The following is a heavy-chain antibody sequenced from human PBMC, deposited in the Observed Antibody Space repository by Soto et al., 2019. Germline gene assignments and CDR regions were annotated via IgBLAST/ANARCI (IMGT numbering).Heavy chain of an antibody. J-gene: IGHJ4*02. Sequence: QVQLVESGGGVVQPGRSLRLSCTASGLTFSGYALHWVRQAPGKGLEWVAIISYDGSNKYYADSVKGRFTISRDNSKNSLYLQMNSLRAVDTALYYSARDRDTRSWYTWDYCGQGTLVTVSP. D-gene: IGHD6-13*01. CDR2: ISYDGSNK. V-gene: IGHV3-30-3*01. CDR3: ARDRDTRSWYTWDY. CDR1: GLTFSGYA.